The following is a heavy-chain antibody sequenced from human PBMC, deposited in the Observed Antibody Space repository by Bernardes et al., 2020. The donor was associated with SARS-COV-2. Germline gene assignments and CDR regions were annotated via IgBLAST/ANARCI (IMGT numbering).Heavy chain of an antibody. D-gene: IGHD3-22*01. Sequence: GGSLRLSCAASGFTVSSNYMSWVRQAPGKGLEWVSVIYSGGSTYYADSVKGRFTISRDNSKNTLYLQMNSLRAEDTAVYYCARLWGYYYDSSGYYSYYYYGMDVWGQGTTVTVSS. CDR3: ARLWGYYYDSSGYYSYYYYGMDV. CDR1: GFTVSSNY. V-gene: IGHV3-66*02. J-gene: IGHJ6*02. CDR2: IYSGGST.